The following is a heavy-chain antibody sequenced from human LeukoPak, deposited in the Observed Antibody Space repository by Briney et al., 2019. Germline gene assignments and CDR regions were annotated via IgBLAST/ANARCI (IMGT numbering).Heavy chain of an antibody. CDR3: ARGDGDYVCVY. Sequence: GGSLTLSCAASGFTFSSYSMNWVRQAPGKGLEWVSSISNSSSYIYYADSVKGRFTISRDNAKNSLYLQMNSLRAEDTAVYYCARGDGDYVCVYWGQGTLVTVSS. D-gene: IGHD4-17*01. CDR1: GFTFSSYS. J-gene: IGHJ4*02. CDR2: ISNSSSYI. V-gene: IGHV3-21*01.